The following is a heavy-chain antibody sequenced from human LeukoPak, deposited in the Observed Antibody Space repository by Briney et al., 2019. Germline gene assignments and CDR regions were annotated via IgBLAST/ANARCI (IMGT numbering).Heavy chain of an antibody. D-gene: IGHD6-19*01. CDR1: GYTFTGYY. CDR2: INPNSGVT. J-gene: IGHJ3*02. V-gene: IGHV1-2*02. CDR3: ARDRALAGTNVDAFDI. Sequence: ASVKVSCKASGYTFTGYYIHWVRQAPGQGLEWMGWINPNSGVTNYAQNLQGRVTMTRDTSITTAYMELRRLRSDDTAVYYCARDRALAGTNVDAFDIWGQGTMVTVSS.